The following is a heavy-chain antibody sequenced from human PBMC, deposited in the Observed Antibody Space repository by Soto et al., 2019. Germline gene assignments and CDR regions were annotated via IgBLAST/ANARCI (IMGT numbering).Heavy chain of an antibody. CDR1: GFILSDCA. Sequence: EVQLVESGGGLVQPGGSLRLSCATSGFILSDCAMNWVRQAPGKGLEWVSYISSSSSVIDYADSVKGRLTVSRDNARNSLYLQMNRLRAEDTVVYYCARDLSWGSNWYYYMDVWGKGTTVTVSS. CDR3: ARDLSWGSNWYYYMDV. J-gene: IGHJ6*03. CDR2: ISSSSSVI. D-gene: IGHD7-27*01. V-gene: IGHV3-48*01.